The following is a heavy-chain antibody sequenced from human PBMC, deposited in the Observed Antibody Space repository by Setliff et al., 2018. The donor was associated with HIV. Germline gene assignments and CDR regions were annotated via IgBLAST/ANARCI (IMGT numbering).Heavy chain of an antibody. CDR2: INHSGSA. CDR3: ARYANTYYYGSGGRTYWYFDL. Sequence: SETLSLTCAVYGGSFSGYYWSWIRQPPGKGLEWIGEINHSGSANYNPSLKSRVTISVDTSKNQFSLKLSSVTAADTAVYYCARYANTYYYGSGGRTYWYFDLWGRGTLVTVSS. V-gene: IGHV4-34*01. J-gene: IGHJ2*01. D-gene: IGHD3-10*01. CDR1: GGSFSGYY.